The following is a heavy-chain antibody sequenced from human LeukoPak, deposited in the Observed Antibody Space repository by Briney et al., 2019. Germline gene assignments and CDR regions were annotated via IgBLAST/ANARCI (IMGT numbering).Heavy chain of an antibody. J-gene: IGHJ5*02. CDR2: IGDDGSTT. CDR1: GFPFSRYW. CDR3: ARASRGNWFDP. Sequence: GGSLRLSCAASGFPFSRYWMHWVRQAPGKGLVWVSRIGDDGSTTAYADSVKGRFTISRDNAKNTLYLQMNSLRAEDTAVYYCARASRGNWFDPWGQGTLVTVSS. D-gene: IGHD3-10*01. V-gene: IGHV3-74*01.